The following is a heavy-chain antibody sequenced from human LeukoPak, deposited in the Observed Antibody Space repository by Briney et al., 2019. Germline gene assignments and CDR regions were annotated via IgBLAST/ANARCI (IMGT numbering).Heavy chain of an antibody. CDR3: AREGVRYYYDSSGYYSLGDAFDI. CDR1: GFTFSSYD. CDR2: IGTAGDT. Sequence: QSGGSLRLSCAASGFTFSSYDMHWVRQATGKGLEWVSAIGTAGDTYYPGSVKGRFTISRENAKNSLYLQMNSLRAGDTAVYYCAREGVRYYYDSSGYYSLGDAFDIWGQGTMVTVSS. J-gene: IGHJ3*02. V-gene: IGHV3-13*01. D-gene: IGHD3-22*01.